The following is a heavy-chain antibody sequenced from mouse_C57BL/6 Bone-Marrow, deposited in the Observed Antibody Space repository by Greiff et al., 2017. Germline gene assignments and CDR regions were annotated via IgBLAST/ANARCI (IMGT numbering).Heavy chain of an antibody. J-gene: IGHJ2*01. CDR2: INPYNGCT. CDR3: ASSPITAVVSPFDY. CDR1: GYTFTDYY. V-gene: IGHV1-19*01. D-gene: IGHD1-1*01. Sequence: EVQLQQSGPVLVKPGASAKMSCKASGYTFTDYYMNWVKQSHGKSLEWIGVINPYNGCTSYNQKFKGKATLTVDKSSSTAYMALNSLTSEDSAVYYCASSPITAVVSPFDYWGQGTTLTVSS.